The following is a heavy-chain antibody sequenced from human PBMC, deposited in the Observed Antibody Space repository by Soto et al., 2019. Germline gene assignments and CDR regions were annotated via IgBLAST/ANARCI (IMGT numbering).Heavy chain of an antibody. CDR1: GYKFTTYG. D-gene: IGHD3-10*01. CDR2: ISTYNGNT. CDR3: ARGLGSNGLDV. V-gene: IGHV1-18*04. J-gene: IGHJ6*02. Sequence: QVQLLQSGAEVKKPGASVKVSCKASGYKFTTYGITWVRQAPGQGLEWLGGISTYNGNTDCAQNLQDRVSMTTETATRTAYVEVRSLTSDDTAVFFCARGLGSNGLDVWGQGTTVTVSS.